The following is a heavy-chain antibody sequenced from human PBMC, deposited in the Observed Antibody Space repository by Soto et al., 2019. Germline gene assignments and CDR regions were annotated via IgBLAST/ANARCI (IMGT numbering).Heavy chain of an antibody. CDR1: GGSFSGYY. CDR2: INHSGST. J-gene: IGHJ4*02. Sequence: SETLSLTCAVYGGSFSGYYWSWIRQPPGKGLEWIGEINHSGSTNYNPSLKSRVTISVDTSKNQFSLKLSSVTAADTAVYYCARGVTDSSSWGPFDYWGQGTLVTVSS. D-gene: IGHD6-13*01. CDR3: ARGVTDSSSWGPFDY. V-gene: IGHV4-34*01.